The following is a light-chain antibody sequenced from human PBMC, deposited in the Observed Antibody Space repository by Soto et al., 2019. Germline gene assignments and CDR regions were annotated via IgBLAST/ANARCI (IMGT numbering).Light chain of an antibody. CDR3: QQYGNSPYT. CDR2: TAS. J-gene: IGKJ2*01. V-gene: IGKV3-20*01. Sequence: EIVLTQSPGTLSLSPGERATLSCRASQSVTNNFLAWYQQKHGQAHRLLIYTASARATGIPDRFSGSGSGTDFSLTISRLEPEDFAVYYCQQYGNSPYTFGEGTKLEIK. CDR1: QSVTNNF.